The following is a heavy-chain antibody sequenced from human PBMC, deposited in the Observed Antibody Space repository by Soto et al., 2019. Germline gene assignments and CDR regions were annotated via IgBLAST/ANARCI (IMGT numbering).Heavy chain of an antibody. Sequence: ASVKVSCKASGYTFTGYYMHWVRQAPGQGLEWMGWINPNSGGTNYAQKFQGRVTMTRDTSISTAYMELSRLRSDDTAVYYCAREPYSSSWYGRLNWFGPWGQGTLVTVSS. CDR3: AREPYSSSWYGRLNWFGP. CDR1: GYTFTGYY. CDR2: INPNSGGT. V-gene: IGHV1-2*02. D-gene: IGHD6-13*01. J-gene: IGHJ5*02.